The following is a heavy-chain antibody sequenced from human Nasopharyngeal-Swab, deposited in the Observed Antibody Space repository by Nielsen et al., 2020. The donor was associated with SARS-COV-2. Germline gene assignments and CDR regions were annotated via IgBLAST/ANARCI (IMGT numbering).Heavy chain of an antibody. Sequence: WGSLRLSCAASGFTFSNFAMHWVRQAPGKGLEWVGLISYDGSNENYADSVRGRFTFSRDNSKDTVYLQMNSLRPEDTAVYYCARDSVYNFGVFIITTSFIDVWGKGTTVPVSS. J-gene: IGHJ6*03. CDR2: ISYDGSNE. V-gene: IGHV3-30*04. CDR3: ARDSVYNFGVFIITTSFIDV. CDR1: GFTFSNFA. D-gene: IGHD3-3*01.